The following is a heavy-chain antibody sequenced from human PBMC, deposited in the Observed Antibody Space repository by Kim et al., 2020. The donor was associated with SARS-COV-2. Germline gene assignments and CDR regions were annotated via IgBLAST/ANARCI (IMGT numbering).Heavy chain of an antibody. Sequence: ASVKVSCTASGYSFTSYYLHCLRQAPGQGLECMGIIYTPGGVPKIAQACEGRVTLTKDTSTSTVYMDLSSLRSGDTAVYYCARELRGGYFDYLRQGTLVTVSS. CDR2: IYTPGGVP. CDR3: ARELRGGYFDY. D-gene: IGHD3-16*01. V-gene: IGHV1-46*03. J-gene: IGHJ4*02. CDR1: GYSFTSYY.